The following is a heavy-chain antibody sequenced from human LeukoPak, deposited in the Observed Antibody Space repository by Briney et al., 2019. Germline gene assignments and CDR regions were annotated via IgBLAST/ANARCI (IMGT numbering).Heavy chain of an antibody. J-gene: IGHJ4*02. Sequence: QPGGSLRLSCAASGFSFSSDAMSWVRQSPGKGLEWVSSISASADDTYYTDSVKGRFTIPRDNSRNTLHLHMNSLRADDTAMYYCAKDFRDSHTWYYKFDYWGQGTLVTVSS. V-gene: IGHV3-23*01. D-gene: IGHD2-15*01. CDR3: AKDFRDSHTWYYKFDY. CDR2: ISASADDT. CDR1: GFSFSSDA.